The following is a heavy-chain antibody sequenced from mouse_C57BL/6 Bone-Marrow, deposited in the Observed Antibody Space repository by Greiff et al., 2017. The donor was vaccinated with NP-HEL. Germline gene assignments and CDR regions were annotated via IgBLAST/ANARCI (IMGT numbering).Heavy chain of an antibody. CDR2: IDPSDSYT. Sequence: QVQLKQPGAELVKPGASVKLSCKASGYTFTSYWMQWVKQRPGQGLEWIGEIDPSDSYTNYNQKFKGKATLTVDTSSSTAYMQLSSLTSEDSAVYYCARSSGYWGYWGQGTTLTVSS. J-gene: IGHJ2*01. CDR1: GYTFTSYW. V-gene: IGHV1-50*01. CDR3: ARSSGYWGY. D-gene: IGHD2-3*01.